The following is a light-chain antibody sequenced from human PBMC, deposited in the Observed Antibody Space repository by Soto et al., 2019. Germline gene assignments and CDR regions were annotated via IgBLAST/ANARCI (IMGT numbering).Light chain of an antibody. V-gene: IGKV1-39*01. Sequence: DIQITQSPSSVSASVGHTVTITCRAIQRISPFVSWFQQKPGKAPXLLIYAESRLESGVQSRFSGDGYGTDFTFTNSSLQPADFATYFCHQSYSTPLTFGQGTKVDI. CDR3: HQSYSTPLT. J-gene: IGKJ1*01. CDR2: AES. CDR1: QRISPF.